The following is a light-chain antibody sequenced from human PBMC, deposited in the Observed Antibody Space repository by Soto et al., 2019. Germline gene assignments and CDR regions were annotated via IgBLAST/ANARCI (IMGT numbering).Light chain of an antibody. CDR1: QSVTRNY. Sequence: EIVLTPSPGTLSLSPGERAPLSCRASQSVTRNYLAWYQHKPGQAPTLLIYGASRRTPGIPDRFSGSGSGTDFTLTSSGLEPEDFAVYYCQQYGDSPRTFGQGTKVDIK. CDR3: QQYGDSPRT. CDR2: GAS. V-gene: IGKV3-20*01. J-gene: IGKJ1*01.